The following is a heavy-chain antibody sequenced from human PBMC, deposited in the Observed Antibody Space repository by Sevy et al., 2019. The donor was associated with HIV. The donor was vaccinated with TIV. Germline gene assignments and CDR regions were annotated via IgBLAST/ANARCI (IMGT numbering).Heavy chain of an antibody. V-gene: IGHV3-33*01. D-gene: IGHD3-3*01. CDR3: AGGYYDLGGAFDI. CDR1: GFTFSSYG. CDR2: RCYDGSNK. J-gene: IGHJ3*02. Sequence: GGSLRLSCAASGFTFSSYGMHWVRLAPGKGLEWVAARCYDGSNKDYADSVKGRFTISRDNSKNTLYLQMNSLRAEDTAVYYSAGGYYDLGGAFDIWGQGTMVTVSS.